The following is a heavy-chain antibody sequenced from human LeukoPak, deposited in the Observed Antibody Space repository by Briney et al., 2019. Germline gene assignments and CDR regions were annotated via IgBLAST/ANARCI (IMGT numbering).Heavy chain of an antibody. Sequence: SVKVSCKASGYTFTGYYMHWVRQAPGQGLEWMGGIIPIFGTANYAQKFQGRVTITADESTSTAYMELSSLRSEDTAVYYCARTLAYCGGDCYNWFDPWGQGTLVTVSS. CDR1: GYTFTGYY. J-gene: IGHJ5*02. CDR3: ARTLAYCGGDCYNWFDP. D-gene: IGHD2-21*02. V-gene: IGHV1-69*13. CDR2: IIPIFGTA.